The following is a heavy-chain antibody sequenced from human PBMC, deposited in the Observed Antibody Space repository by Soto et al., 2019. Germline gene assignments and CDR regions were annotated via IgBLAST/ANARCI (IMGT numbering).Heavy chain of an antibody. CDR3: ARRGYSGYEIDY. V-gene: IGHV3-64*01. J-gene: IGHJ4*02. Sequence: EVQLVESGGGLVQPGGSLRLSCAASGFTFSSYAMHWVRQAPGKGLEYVSDISSNGGSTYYANSVKGRFTISRDNSKNSLYLEMGSLRAEDMAVYYCARRGYSGYEIDYWGQGTLVTVSS. D-gene: IGHD5-12*01. CDR2: ISSNGGST. CDR1: GFTFSSYA.